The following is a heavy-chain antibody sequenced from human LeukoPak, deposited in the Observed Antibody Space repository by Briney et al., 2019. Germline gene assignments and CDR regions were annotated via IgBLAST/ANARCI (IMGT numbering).Heavy chain of an antibody. J-gene: IGHJ4*02. V-gene: IGHV4-59*08. CDR3: ARLYGDPHFDY. D-gene: IGHD4-17*01. Sequence: SETLSLTCTISAGSFSTYYWSWIRQPPGRGLEWIGYIYYSGTTNYNPSLKSRVTISVDTSKNKFSLKLNSVTAADTAVYYCARLYGDPHFDYWGQGTLVTVSS. CDR1: AGSFSTYY. CDR2: IYYSGTT.